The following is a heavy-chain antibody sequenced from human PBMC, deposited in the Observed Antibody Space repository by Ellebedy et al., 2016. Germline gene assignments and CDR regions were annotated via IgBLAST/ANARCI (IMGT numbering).Heavy chain of an antibody. Sequence: GESLKISCAASGFTFDDYTMHWVRQAPGKGLEWVSLISWDGGSTYYADSVKGRFTISRDNSKNSLYLQMNSLRTEDTALYYCAKSTLRGVVTFGVDFDYWGQGTLVTVSS. CDR3: AKSTLRGVVTFGVDFDY. V-gene: IGHV3-43*01. D-gene: IGHD4-23*01. J-gene: IGHJ4*02. CDR2: ISWDGGST. CDR1: GFTFDDYT.